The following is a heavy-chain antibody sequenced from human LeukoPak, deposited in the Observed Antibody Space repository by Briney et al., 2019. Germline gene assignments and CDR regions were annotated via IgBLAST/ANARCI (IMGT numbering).Heavy chain of an antibody. Sequence: SETLSLTCTVSGGSISSGDYYWSWIRQPPGKGLEWIGYIYYSGSTNYNPSLKSRVTISVDTSKNQFSLKLTSVTAADTAVYYCARDGNPFDYWGQGTLVTVSS. J-gene: IGHJ4*02. CDR2: IYYSGST. CDR3: ARDGNPFDY. CDR1: GGSISSGDYY. V-gene: IGHV4-61*08.